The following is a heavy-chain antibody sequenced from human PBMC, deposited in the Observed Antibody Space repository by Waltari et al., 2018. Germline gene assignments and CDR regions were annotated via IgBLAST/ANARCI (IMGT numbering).Heavy chain of an antibody. J-gene: IGHJ4*02. CDR2: MSGRGGST. V-gene: IGHV3-23*01. Sequence: EVQLLESGGGVVQPGGSLRLSCAAYGFTFSGYDMSWVRQAPGKGLEWVSAMSGRGGSTYYADSLKGRFTISRDNSKNPLYLQMNSLRAEDTAVYYCAKDVGPRAQPDYFDYWGQGTLVTVSS. CDR3: AKDVGPRAQPDYFDY. CDR1: GFTFSGYD. D-gene: IGHD1-26*01.